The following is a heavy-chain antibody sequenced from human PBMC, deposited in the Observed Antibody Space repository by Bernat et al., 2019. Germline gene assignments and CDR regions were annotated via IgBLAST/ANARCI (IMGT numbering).Heavy chain of an antibody. Sequence: QVQLQESGPGLVKPSQTLSLTCTVSGGSISSGSYYWSWIRQSAGEGLEWIGRIYTSGSTNYNPSLKSRVTMSVDTSKNQFSLKLSSVTAADTAVYYCARGGNYVWGSYRSPRGYNWFDPWGQGTLVTVSS. CDR1: GGSISSGSYY. CDR3: ARGGNYVWGSYRSPRGYNWFDP. V-gene: IGHV4-61*02. J-gene: IGHJ5*02. CDR2: IYTSGST. D-gene: IGHD3-16*02.